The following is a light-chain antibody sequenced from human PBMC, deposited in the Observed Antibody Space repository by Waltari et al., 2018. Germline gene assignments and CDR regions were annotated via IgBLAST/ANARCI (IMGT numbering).Light chain of an antibody. V-gene: IGLV4-69*01. J-gene: IGLJ3*02. CDR2: VNRDGSH. Sequence: QLVLTQSPSASASLGASVKLTCTLSSGHSSNVVAWHQQQPEKGPRYLMKVNRDGSHSKGDDIPDRFSGSSSGAERYLTISSLQSEDEADYYCQTGGHGTRVFGGGTKLTVL. CDR1: SGHSSNV. CDR3: QTGGHGTRV.